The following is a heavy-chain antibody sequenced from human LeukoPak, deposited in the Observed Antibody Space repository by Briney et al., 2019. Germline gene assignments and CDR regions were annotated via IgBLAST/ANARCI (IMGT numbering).Heavy chain of an antibody. V-gene: IGHV4-34*01. Sequence: PSETLSLTCAVYGGSFSGYHWSWIRQPPGKGLEWIGEINHSGSTNYNPSLKSRVTISVDTSKNQFSLKLSSVTAADTAVYYCAREFRYYVWGSYRYFDYWGQGTLVTVSS. J-gene: IGHJ4*02. D-gene: IGHD3-16*02. CDR1: GGSFSGYH. CDR3: AREFRYYVWGSYRYFDY. CDR2: INHSGST.